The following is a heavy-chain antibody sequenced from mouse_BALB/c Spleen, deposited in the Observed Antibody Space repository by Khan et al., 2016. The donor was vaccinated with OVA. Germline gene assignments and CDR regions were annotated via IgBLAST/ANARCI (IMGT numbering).Heavy chain of an antibody. Sequence: QVRLQQSGPGLVQPSQSLSITCTVSGFSLTSYGVHWVRQSPGKGLEWLGVIWSGGSTDYNAAFISRLSISKDKSKSQVFFKMNSLQANDTAIYYCSRSPYGNYGFAYWGQGTLVTVSA. J-gene: IGHJ3*01. CDR3: SRSPYGNYGFAY. D-gene: IGHD2-1*01. CDR2: IWSGGST. CDR1: GFSLTSYG. V-gene: IGHV2-2*02.